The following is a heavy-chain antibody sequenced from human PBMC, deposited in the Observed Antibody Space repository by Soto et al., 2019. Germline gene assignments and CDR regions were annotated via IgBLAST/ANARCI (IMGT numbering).Heavy chain of an antibody. CDR2: IYYSGST. CDR3: ARGGAGIEGYYYYYGMDV. CDR1: GGSISSGGYY. Sequence: SETLSLTCTVSGGSISSGGYYWSWIRQHPGKGLEWIGYIYYSGSTYYNPSLKSRVTISVDTSKNQFPLKLSSVTAADTAVYYCARGGAGIEGYYYYYGMDVWGQGTTVTVSS. V-gene: IGHV4-31*03. D-gene: IGHD3-10*01. J-gene: IGHJ6*02.